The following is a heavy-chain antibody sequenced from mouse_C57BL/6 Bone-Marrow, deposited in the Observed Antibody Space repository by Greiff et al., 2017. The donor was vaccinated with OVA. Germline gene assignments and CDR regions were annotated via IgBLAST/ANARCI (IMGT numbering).Heavy chain of an antibody. D-gene: IGHD1-1*01. CDR1: GFSLTSYG. CDR2: IWSDGST. CDR3: ARHAGITTKEGYFDV. J-gene: IGHJ1*03. Sequence: QVQLKESGPGLVAPSQSLSITCTVSGFSLTSYGVHWVRQPPGKGLEWLVVIWSDGSTTYNSALKSRLSISKDNSKSQVFLKMNSLQTDDTAMYYCARHAGITTKEGYFDVWGTGTTVTVSS. V-gene: IGHV2-6-1*01.